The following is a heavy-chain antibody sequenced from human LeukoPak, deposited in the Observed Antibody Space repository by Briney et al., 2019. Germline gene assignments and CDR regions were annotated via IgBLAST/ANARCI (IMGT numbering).Heavy chain of an antibody. J-gene: IGHJ4*02. D-gene: IGHD2-2*01. CDR1: GFTFSSYS. CDR3: ARGRVYCSGTSCYEDY. CDR2: ISSSSSTI. Sequence: GGSLRLSCAASGFTFSSYSMNWVRQAPGKGLEWVSYISSSSSTISYADSVKGRFTISRDNAKNSLYLQMNSLRDEDTAVYYCARGRVYCSGTSCYEDYWGQGTLVTVSS. V-gene: IGHV3-48*02.